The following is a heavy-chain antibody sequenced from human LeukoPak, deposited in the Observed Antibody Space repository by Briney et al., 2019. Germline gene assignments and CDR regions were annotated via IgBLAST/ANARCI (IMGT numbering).Heavy chain of an antibody. Sequence: NSSQTLSLTCTVSGGSISSGSYYWSWIRQPAGKGLEWIGRIYTSGSTNYNPSLKSRVTISVDTSKNQFSLKLSSVTAADTAVYYCARGGCSSTSCSWYYYYYYMDVWGKGTTVTVSS. CDR3: ARGGCSSTSCSWYYYYYYMDV. CDR1: GGSISSGSYY. V-gene: IGHV4-61*02. CDR2: IYTSGST. J-gene: IGHJ6*03. D-gene: IGHD2-2*01.